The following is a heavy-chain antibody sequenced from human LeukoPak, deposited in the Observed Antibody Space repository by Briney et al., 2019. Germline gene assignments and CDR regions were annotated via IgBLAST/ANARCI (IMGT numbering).Heavy chain of an antibody. V-gene: IGHV4-59*01. CDR3: ARDSPRGHIGDP. Sequence: SETLSLTCTVSGGSISGDYWSWIPQPPGKGLEWIGHISYSGITNDKPSLKSRVTISTDTSKNQVSLKLKSVTAADTAVYYCARDSPRGHIGDPWGQGTLVTVSS. CDR1: GGSISGDY. J-gene: IGHJ5*02. CDR2: ISYSGIT. D-gene: IGHD3-10*01.